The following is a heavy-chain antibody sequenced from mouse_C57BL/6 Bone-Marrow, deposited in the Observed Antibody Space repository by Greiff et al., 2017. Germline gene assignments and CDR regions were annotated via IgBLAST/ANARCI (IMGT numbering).Heavy chain of an antibody. J-gene: IGHJ4*01. Sequence: QVQLQQSGAELVRPGASVKLSCKASGYTFTDYYINWVKQRPGQGLEWIARIYPGSGNTYYNEKFKSKATLTAEKSSSTAYMQLSSLTSEDSAVYFCARSVAYYSNLYAMDYWGQGTSVTVSS. CDR1: GYTFTDYY. CDR2: IYPGSGNT. D-gene: IGHD2-5*01. CDR3: ARSVAYYSNLYAMDY. V-gene: IGHV1-76*01.